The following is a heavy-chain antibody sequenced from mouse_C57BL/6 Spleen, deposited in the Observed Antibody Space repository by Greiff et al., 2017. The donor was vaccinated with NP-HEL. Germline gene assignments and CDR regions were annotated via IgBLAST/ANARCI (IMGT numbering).Heavy chain of an antibody. CDR3: ARSDYDGGDYFDY. J-gene: IGHJ2*01. CDR2: INPSSGYT. CDR1: GYTFTSYW. Sequence: VQLVESGAELAKPGASVKLSCKASGYTFTSYWMHWVKQRPGQGLEWIGYINPSSGYTKYNQKFKDKATLTADKSSSTAYMQLSSLTYEDSAVYYCARSDYDGGDYFDYWGQGTTLTVSS. V-gene: IGHV1-7*01. D-gene: IGHD2-4*01.